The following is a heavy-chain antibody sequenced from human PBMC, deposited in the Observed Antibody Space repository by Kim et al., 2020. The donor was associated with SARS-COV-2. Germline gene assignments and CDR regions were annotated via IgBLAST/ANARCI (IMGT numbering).Heavy chain of an antibody. CDR2: ISAYNGNT. CDR3: ARVSGATSLYYYGMDV. Sequence: ASVKVSCKASGYTFTSYGISWVRQAPGQGLEWMGWISAYNGNTNYAQKLQGRVTMTTDKSTSTAYMELRSLRSDDTAVYYCARVSGATSLYYYGMDVWGQGTTVTVSS. J-gene: IGHJ6*02. V-gene: IGHV1-18*01. D-gene: IGHD1-26*01. CDR1: GYTFTSYG.